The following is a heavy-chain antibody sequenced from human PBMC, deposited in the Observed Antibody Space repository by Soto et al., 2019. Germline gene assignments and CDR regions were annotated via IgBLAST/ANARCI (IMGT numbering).Heavy chain of an antibody. CDR2: IYHSGST. CDR1: GGSISSGDYS. V-gene: IGHV4-30-2*01. D-gene: IGHD4-17*01. CDR3: ASSDYGGNSPRPGEFDY. J-gene: IGHJ4*02. Sequence: QLQLQESGSGLVKPSQTLSLTCAVSGGSISSGDYSWSWIRQPPGKGLEWIGYIYHSGSTYYNPSLKSRLTISVDRSKNQFSLKLSSVTAADTAVYYCASSDYGGNSPRPGEFDYWGQGTLVTVSS.